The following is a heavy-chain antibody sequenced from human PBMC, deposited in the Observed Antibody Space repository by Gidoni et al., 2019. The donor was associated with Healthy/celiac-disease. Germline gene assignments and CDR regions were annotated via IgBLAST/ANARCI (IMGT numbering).Heavy chain of an antibody. Sequence: QVQLVESGGGVVQPGRSLRLSCAASGFTFSSYGMHWVRQAPGKGLEWLAVISYDGSNKYYADSVKGRFTISRDNSKNTLYLQMNSLRAEDTAVYYCAKRHYDSSGLFDYWGQGTLVTVSS. V-gene: IGHV3-30*18. J-gene: IGHJ4*02. CDR3: AKRHYDSSGLFDY. CDR1: GFTFSSYG. D-gene: IGHD3-22*01. CDR2: ISYDGSNK.